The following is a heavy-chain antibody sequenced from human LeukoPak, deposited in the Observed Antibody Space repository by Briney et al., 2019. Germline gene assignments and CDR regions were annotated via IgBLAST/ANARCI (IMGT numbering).Heavy chain of an antibody. J-gene: IGHJ4*02. V-gene: IGHV3-23*01. CDR2: INGSGDNT. D-gene: IGHD4-17*01. CDR1: GFTFSSYA. Sequence: PGGSLTLSCAASGFTFSSYAMGWVRQAPGKGLEWVSSINGSGDNTYYAASVKDRFSISRDNSKTPVSLQMNSLSAEDTGVYYCAKGRGTAVTSAANYWGQGTLVTVSS. CDR3: AKGRGTAVTSAANY.